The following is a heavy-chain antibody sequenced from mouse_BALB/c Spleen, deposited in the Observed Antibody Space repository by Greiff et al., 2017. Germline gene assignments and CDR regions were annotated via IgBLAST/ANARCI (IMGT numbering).Heavy chain of an antibody. CDR2: SWWDDVK. CDR3: ARMGPGNYIDY. D-gene: IGHD3-3*01. Sequence: QVTLKESGPGILQPSQTLSLTCSLSGFSLSTSGVCVGWIRQPSGTGLEWLAHSWWDDVKRYNPALKSRLTISKDTSSSQVFLKIASVDTADTATYYCARMGPGNYIDYWGQGTTLTVSS. V-gene: IGHV8-8*01. CDR1: GFSLSTSGVC. J-gene: IGHJ2*01.